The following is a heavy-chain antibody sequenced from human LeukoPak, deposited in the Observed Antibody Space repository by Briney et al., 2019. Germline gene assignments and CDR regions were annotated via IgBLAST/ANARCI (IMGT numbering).Heavy chain of an antibody. CDR1: GGSISSSSYY. V-gene: IGHV4-39*07. CDR3: ARAAGVPAAMPD. Sequence: SETLSLTCTVSGGSISSSSYYWGWIRQPPGKGLEWIGSIYYSGSTYYNPSLKSRVTISVDTSKNQFSLKLSSVTAADTAVYYCARAAGVPAAMPDWGQGTLVTVSS. D-gene: IGHD2-2*01. CDR2: IYYSGST. J-gene: IGHJ4*02.